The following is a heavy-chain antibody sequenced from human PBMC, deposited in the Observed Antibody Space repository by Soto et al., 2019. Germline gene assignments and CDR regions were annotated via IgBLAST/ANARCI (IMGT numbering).Heavy chain of an antibody. CDR2: IRSKAYGGTT. Sequence: GGSLRLSCTASGFTFGDYAMSWFRQAPGKGLEWVGFIRSKAYGGTTEYAASVKGRFTISRDDSKSIAYLQMNSLKTEDTAVYYCGLAAAPYYYYGMDVWGQGTTVTVSS. V-gene: IGHV3-49*03. CDR3: GLAAAPYYYYGMDV. CDR1: GFTFGDYA. D-gene: IGHD6-6*01. J-gene: IGHJ6*02.